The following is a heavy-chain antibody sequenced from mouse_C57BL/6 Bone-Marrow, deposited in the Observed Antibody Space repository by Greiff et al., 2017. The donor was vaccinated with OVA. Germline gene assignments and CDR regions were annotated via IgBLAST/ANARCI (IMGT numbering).Heavy chain of an antibody. V-gene: IGHV5-6*01. D-gene: IGHD2-5*01. Sequence: EVPVLASGGYLVKPGGSLKLSCAASGFTFSSYGMSWVRQTPDKRLEWVATISSGGSYTYYPDSVKGRFTISRDNAKNTLYLQMSSLTSEDTAMYDCARQTIVTTAYFDYWGQGTTLTVSS. J-gene: IGHJ2*01. CDR2: ISSGGSYT. CDR1: GFTFSSYG. CDR3: ARQTIVTTAYFDY.